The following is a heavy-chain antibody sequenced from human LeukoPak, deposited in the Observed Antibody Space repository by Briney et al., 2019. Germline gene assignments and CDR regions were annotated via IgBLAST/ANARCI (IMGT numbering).Heavy chain of an antibody. CDR3: ARLRYCSSTSCSYEGYNWFDP. CDR2: INHSWST. D-gene: IGHD2-2*01. V-gene: IGHV4-34*01. J-gene: IGHJ5*02. CDR1: GGSFSGYY. Sequence: PSETLSLTCAVDGGSFSGYYWSWIRQPPGKGLEWIGEINHSWSTNYNPSLKTRVTISVDTSKTQFSLKPSSVTAADTAVYYCARLRYCSSTSCSYEGYNWFDPWGQGTLVTVSS.